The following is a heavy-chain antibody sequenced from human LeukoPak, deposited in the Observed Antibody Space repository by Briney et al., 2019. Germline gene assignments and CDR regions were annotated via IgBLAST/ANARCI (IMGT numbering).Heavy chain of an antibody. J-gene: IGHJ4*02. CDR2: IIPIFGTA. CDR1: GGTFSSYA. V-gene: IGHV1-69*05. Sequence: SVKVSCKASGGTFSSYAISWVRQAPGQGLEWMGRIIPIFGTANYAQKFQGRVTITTDESTSTAYMELSSLRSEDTAVYYCASAVVSGWSLDYFDYWGQGTLVTVSS. CDR3: ASAVVSGWSLDYFDY. D-gene: IGHD6-19*01.